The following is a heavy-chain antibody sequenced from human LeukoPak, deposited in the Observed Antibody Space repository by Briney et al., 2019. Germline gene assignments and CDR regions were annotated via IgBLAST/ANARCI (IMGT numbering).Heavy chain of an antibody. CDR2: IFPGDSDT. CDR1: GYIFTSYW. D-gene: IGHD4-23*01. Sequence: GESLKISCQGSGYIFTSYWIAWVRQMPGKGLEWMGIIFPGDSDTRYSPSFQGHVTISADKPINTAYLQWSSLKASDTAMYYCAKLTTVVTPRAFDIWGLGTLVTVSS. V-gene: IGHV5-51*01. CDR3: AKLTTVVTPRAFDI. J-gene: IGHJ3*02.